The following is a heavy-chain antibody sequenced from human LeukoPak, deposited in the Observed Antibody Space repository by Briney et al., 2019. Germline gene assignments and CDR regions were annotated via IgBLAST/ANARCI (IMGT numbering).Heavy chain of an antibody. Sequence: KSGGSLRLSCAASGFTFSTYAMSWVRQAPGKGLEWVSSISSSSSYIYYADSVKGRFTISRDNAKNSLYLQMNSLRAEDTAVYYCARSLVLPDYWGQGTLVTVSS. CDR1: GFTFSTYA. CDR2: ISSSSSYI. CDR3: ARSLVLPDY. V-gene: IGHV3-21*01. J-gene: IGHJ4*02.